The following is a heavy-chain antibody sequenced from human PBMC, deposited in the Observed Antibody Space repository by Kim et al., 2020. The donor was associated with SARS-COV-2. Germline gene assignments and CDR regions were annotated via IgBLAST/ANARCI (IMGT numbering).Heavy chain of an antibody. V-gene: IGHV4-39*01. J-gene: IGHJ4*02. Sequence: SETLSLTCTVSGGSISSSSYYWGWIRQPPGKGLEWIGSIYYSGSTYYNPSLKSRVTISVDTSKNQFSLKLSSVTAADTAVYYCARQVVDTAISFDYWGQG. CDR1: GGSISSSSYY. CDR2: IYYSGST. D-gene: IGHD5-18*01. CDR3: ARQVVDTAISFDY.